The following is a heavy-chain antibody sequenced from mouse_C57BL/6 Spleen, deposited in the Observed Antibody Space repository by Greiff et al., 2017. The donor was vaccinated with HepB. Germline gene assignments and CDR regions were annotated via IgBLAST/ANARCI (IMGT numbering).Heavy chain of an antibody. Sequence: VQLQQSGAELVRPGASVTLSCKASGYTFTDYEMHWVKQTPVHGLEWIGAIDPETGGTAYNQKFKGKAILTADKSSSTAYMELRSLTSEDSAVYYCTRREISELLDYWGQGTTLTVSS. CDR1: GYTFTDYE. CDR2: IDPETGGT. V-gene: IGHV1-15*01. D-gene: IGHD1-1*01. J-gene: IGHJ2*01. CDR3: TRREISELLDY.